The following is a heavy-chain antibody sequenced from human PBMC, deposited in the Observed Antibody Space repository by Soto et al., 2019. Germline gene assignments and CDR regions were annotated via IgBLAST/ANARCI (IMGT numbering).Heavy chain of an antibody. CDR3: SKDIESAVTNVYNY. CDR1: GFTLDDYA. J-gene: IGHJ4*02. Sequence: PGGSLRLSCAASGFTLDDYAVHWVLQAPGDGLEWVSGISWNSGSIGYADSVKGRFTISRDNAKNSLYLQMNSLRAEDTPLYYCSKDIESAVTNVYNYGGKGTLVSVSS. CDR2: ISWNSGSI. V-gene: IGHV3-9*01. D-gene: IGHD2-2*02.